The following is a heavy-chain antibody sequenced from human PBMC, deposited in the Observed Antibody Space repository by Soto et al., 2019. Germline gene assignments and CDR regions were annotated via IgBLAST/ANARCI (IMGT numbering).Heavy chain of an antibody. CDR1: GFTFANYA. CDR2: ISGSGGST. J-gene: IGHJ4*02. Sequence: PGGSLRLSCGTSGFTFANYAMGWVRQAPGKGLEWVSAISGSGGSTYYADSVKGRFTISRDNSKNTLYLQMNSLRAEDTAVYYCANLGEQWLVRGYYFDYWGQGTLVTVSS. CDR3: ANLGEQWLVRGYYFDY. D-gene: IGHD6-19*01. V-gene: IGHV3-23*01.